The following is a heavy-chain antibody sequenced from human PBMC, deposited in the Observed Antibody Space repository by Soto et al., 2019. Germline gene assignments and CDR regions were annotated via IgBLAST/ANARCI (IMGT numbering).Heavy chain of an antibody. D-gene: IGHD6-25*01. Sequence: EVQLLESGGGFVQPGGSLRLSCVVSGFTFRTYAMTWVRQAPGKGLEWVSFISNRGGRTNYADSVRGRFTTSRDNSKNSLYLQSNSLRAEDTALYYCAKGHASGSWGPGTQVTVSS. J-gene: IGHJ5*02. CDR2: ISNRGGRT. CDR3: AKGHASGS. V-gene: IGHV3-23*01. CDR1: GFTFRTYA.